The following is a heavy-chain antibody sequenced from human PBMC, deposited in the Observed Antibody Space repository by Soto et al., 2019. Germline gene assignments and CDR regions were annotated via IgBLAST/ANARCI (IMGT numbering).Heavy chain of an antibody. D-gene: IGHD1-26*01. V-gene: IGHV1-18*01. CDR2: ISAYNGNT. CDR1: GYTFTSYG. Sequence: QVQLVQSGAEVKKPGASVKVSCKASGYTFTSYGISWVRQAPGQGLEWMGWISAYNGNTNYAQKLQGRVTMTTDTSXXMADMELRSLRPYDTAEYYRSRRKGRLWDSGAVDIWVQVTMVTVSS. CDR3: SRRKGRLWDSGAVDI. J-gene: IGHJ3*02.